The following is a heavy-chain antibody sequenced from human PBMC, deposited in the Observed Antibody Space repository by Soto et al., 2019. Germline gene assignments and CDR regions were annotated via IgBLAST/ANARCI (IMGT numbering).Heavy chain of an antibody. Sequence: GGSLTLSCAASGFTVSSNYMSWVRQAPGKGLEWVSVIYSGGSTYYADSVKGRFTISRHNSKNTLYLQMNSLRAEDTAVYYCARSTTNQQRRVGYFDYWGQGTLVTVSS. V-gene: IGHV3-53*04. D-gene: IGHD6-25*01. CDR3: ARSTTNQQRRVGYFDY. CDR2: IYSGGST. CDR1: GFTVSSNY. J-gene: IGHJ4*02.